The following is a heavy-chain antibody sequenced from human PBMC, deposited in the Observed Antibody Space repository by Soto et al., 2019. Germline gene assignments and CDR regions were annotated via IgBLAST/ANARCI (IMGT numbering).Heavy chain of an antibody. Sequence: QIRLKESGPTLVKPTQTLTLTCTFSGFSLSSTRMAVGWIRQPPGKALEWLALIYWDDDKRYSPFLKSRLTITKDTSKNQVDLTMSNMDPVDTARYYCAHIVVAGLGYYFDYWGQGTLVTVSS. CDR1: GFSLSSTRMA. CDR2: IYWDDDK. CDR3: AHIVVAGLGYYFDY. J-gene: IGHJ4*02. D-gene: IGHD6-19*01. V-gene: IGHV2-5*02.